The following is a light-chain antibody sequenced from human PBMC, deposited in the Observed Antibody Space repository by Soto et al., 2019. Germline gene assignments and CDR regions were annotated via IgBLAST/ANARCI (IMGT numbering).Light chain of an antibody. CDR2: DVS. CDR3: SSYSSSSTLV. J-gene: IGLJ2*01. Sequence: QSVLTQPASVSGSPGQSITISCTGTSSDVGGYNYVSWYQQQPGKAPKHMIYDVSNRPSGVSNRFSGSKSGNTASLTISGLQAEDEADYYCSSYSSSSTLVFGGGTKLTVL. CDR1: SSDVGGYNY. V-gene: IGLV2-14*01.